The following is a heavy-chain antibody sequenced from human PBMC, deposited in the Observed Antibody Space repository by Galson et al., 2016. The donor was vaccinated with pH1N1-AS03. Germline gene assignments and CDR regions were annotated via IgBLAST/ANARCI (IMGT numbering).Heavy chain of an antibody. CDR1: GYTFTGFY. Sequence: SCKASGYTFTGFYVHWVRQAPGQGLEWMGWIDPNSGVTNYAQKFQAWVTMTRDTSSTTAYMEVSGLKSDDTAVYYCARDPRGPCTSTTCATAYYFGMDVGGQGTTVIVSS. J-gene: IGHJ6*02. CDR3: ARDPRGPCTSTTCATAYYFGMDV. D-gene: IGHD2/OR15-2a*01. CDR2: IDPNSGVT. V-gene: IGHV1-2*04.